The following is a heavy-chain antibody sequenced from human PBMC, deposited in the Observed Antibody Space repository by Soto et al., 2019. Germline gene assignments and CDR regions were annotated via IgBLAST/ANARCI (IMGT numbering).Heavy chain of an antibody. V-gene: IGHV3-30*03. CDR2: ISYDGSNK. CDR3: AAAARSENWFDP. D-gene: IGHD2-2*01. J-gene: IGHJ5*02. CDR1: GFTFSSYG. Sequence: GGSLRLSCAASGFTFSSYGMHWVRQAPGKGLEWVAVISYDGSNKYYADSVKGRFTISRDNSKNTLYLQMNSLRAEDTAVYYCAAAARSENWFDPWGQGTLVTVSS.